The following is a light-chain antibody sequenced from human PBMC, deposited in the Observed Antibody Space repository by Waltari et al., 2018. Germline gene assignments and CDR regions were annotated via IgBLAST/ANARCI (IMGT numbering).Light chain of an antibody. J-gene: IGKJ4*01. CDR1: QSISNW. Sequence: CRASQSISNWLGLYQQKPGKAPKLLIYKASTLESGVPSRFSGSGSGTEFTLNISSLQPDDFATYYCQQYNSYSLLTFGGGTKVEIK. CDR2: KAS. CDR3: QQYNSYSLLT. V-gene: IGKV1-5*03.